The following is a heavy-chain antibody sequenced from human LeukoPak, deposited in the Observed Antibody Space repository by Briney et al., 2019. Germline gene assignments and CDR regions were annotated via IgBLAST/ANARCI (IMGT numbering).Heavy chain of an antibody. CDR1: GFTFNSHA. CDR3: AKGSYYDSSGSFYFDY. CDR2: ISGSGDNT. J-gene: IGHJ4*02. Sequence: GGSLRLSCAAYGFTFNSHAMSWVRQIPGKGLEWVSGISGSGDNTYYADSVKGRFTISRDNSKNTLYVQVNSLGTEDTAAYYCAKGSYYDSSGSFYFDYWGQGTLVTVSS. D-gene: IGHD3-22*01. V-gene: IGHV3-23*01.